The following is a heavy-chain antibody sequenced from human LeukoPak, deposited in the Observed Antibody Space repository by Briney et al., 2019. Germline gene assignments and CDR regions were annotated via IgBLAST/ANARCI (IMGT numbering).Heavy chain of an antibody. D-gene: IGHD4-11*01. CDR3: AREDDYSNCFDY. CDR2: INSDGSST. V-gene: IGHV3-74*01. J-gene: IGHJ4*02. Sequence: GGSLRLSCAASGFTFSSYWMHWVRQAPGKGLVWVSRINSDGSSTSYADSVKGRFTISRDNAKNTLYLQMNSLRAEDTAVYYCAREDDYSNCFDYWGQGTLVTVSS. CDR1: GFTFSSYW.